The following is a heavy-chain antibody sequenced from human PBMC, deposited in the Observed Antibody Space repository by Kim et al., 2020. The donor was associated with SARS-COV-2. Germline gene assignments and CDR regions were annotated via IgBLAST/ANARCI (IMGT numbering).Heavy chain of an antibody. D-gene: IGHD3-10*01. CDR2: IKQDGSEK. Sequence: GGSLRLSCAASGFTFSSYWMSWVRQAPGKGLEWVANIKQDGSEKYNVDSVKGRCTITRDNAKNSLFVQMNSLRAEDTAVYYCARDTGHEYGSGSYYRGYYYGMVVWGQGTPVTVSS. CDR1: GFTFSSYW. J-gene: IGHJ6*02. CDR3: ARDTGHEYGSGSYYRGYYYGMVV. V-gene: IGHV3-7*01.